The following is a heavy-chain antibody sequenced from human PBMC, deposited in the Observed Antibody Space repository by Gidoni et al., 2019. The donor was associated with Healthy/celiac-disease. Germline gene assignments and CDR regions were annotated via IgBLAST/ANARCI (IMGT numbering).Heavy chain of an antibody. Sequence: QVQLVQSGAEVKKPGASVKVSCKASGYTFTSYYMHWVRQATGQGLEWMGRINPSGGSTSYAQKFQGRGNMTRDTSTSTVYMELSSLRSEDTAVYYCAREEWELLYFDYWGQGTLVTVSS. CDR3: AREEWELLYFDY. CDR1: GYTFTSYY. V-gene: IGHV1-46*01. D-gene: IGHD1-26*01. CDR2: INPSGGST. J-gene: IGHJ4*02.